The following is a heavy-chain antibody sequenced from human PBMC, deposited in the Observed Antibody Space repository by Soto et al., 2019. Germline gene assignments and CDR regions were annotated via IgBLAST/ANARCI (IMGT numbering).Heavy chain of an antibody. D-gene: IGHD4-17*01. J-gene: IGHJ6*03. CDR2: INSDGSTT. Sequence: EVQLVESGGGLVQPGGSQRLSCAASGFTFSSYWMHWVRQAPGKGLVWVSRINSDGSTTNYADSVKGRFTISRDIAKNTLYLQMNSLRAEDTAVYYCARSAYGDYFYYYYMDVLGKGTTVTVSS. CDR1: GFTFSSYW. V-gene: IGHV3-74*01. CDR3: ARSAYGDYFYYYYMDV.